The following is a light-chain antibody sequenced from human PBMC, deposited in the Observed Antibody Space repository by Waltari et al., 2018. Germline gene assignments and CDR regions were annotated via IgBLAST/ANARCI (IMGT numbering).Light chain of an antibody. CDR1: QTINNF. V-gene: IGKV1-39*01. CDR2: AAS. CDR3: QQTHTVPIT. Sequence: DIQLTQSPSSLSASVGDRVTITSRASQTINNFLNWYQQKPGKAPKLLIHAASSLQSGVPSRFSGSGSGTDFTLTISSLQPEDFATYFCQQTHTVPITFGQGTRLEIK. J-gene: IGKJ5*01.